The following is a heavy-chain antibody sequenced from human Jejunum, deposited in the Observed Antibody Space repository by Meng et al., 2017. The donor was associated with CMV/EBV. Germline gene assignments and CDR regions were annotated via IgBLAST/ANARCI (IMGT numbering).Heavy chain of an antibody. Sequence: ELQWVDSGGGLVKPGGSLRLSCIGSGFTFSSYNMNWVRQAPGKGLEWVSSISSSSRYINYADSVKGRFTISRDNAKNSLYLQMNSLRVEDTAIYYCARDIDHWGQGTLVTVSS. V-gene: IGHV3-21*01. J-gene: IGHJ5*02. CDR2: ISSSSRYI. CDR3: ARDIDH. CDR1: GFTFSSYN.